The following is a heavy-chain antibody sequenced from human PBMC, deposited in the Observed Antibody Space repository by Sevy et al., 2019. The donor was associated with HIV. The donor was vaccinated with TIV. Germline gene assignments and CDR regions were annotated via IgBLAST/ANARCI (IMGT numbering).Heavy chain of an antibody. D-gene: IGHD4-17*01. V-gene: IGHV3-21*01. J-gene: IGHJ4*02. CDR1: GFTFSTYT. CDR2: ISTGSRYI. Sequence: GGSLRLSCAASGFTFSTYTMNWVRQAPGKGLEWVSSISTGSRYIFYADSVKGRFTISRDNAANSLYLQMNSLRAEDTAVYYWAREAPTTAEPSFDYWGQGTLVTVSS. CDR3: AREAPTTAEPSFDY.